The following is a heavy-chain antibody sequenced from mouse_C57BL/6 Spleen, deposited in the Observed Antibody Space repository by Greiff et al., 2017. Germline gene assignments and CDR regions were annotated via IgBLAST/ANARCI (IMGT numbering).Heavy chain of an antibody. D-gene: IGHD2-3*01. V-gene: IGHV1-18*01. Sequence: VQLQQSGPELVKPGASVKIPCKASGYTFTDYNMDWVKQSHGKSLEWIGDINPNNGGTIYNQKFKGKATLTVDKSSSTAYMELRSLTSEDTAVYYCARGNGYYPAGFAYWGQGTLVTVSA. CDR1: GYTFTDYN. CDR3: ARGNGYYPAGFAY. J-gene: IGHJ3*01. CDR2: INPNNGGT.